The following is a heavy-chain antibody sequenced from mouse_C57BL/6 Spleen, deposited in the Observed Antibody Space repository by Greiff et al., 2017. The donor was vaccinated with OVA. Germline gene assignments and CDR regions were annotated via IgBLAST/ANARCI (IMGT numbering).Heavy chain of an antibody. V-gene: IGHV1-81*01. CDR3: ARREDGSSNAMDY. CDR1: GYTFTSSG. J-gene: IGHJ4*01. D-gene: IGHD1-1*01. CDR2: IYPGSGNT. Sequence: VQLQQSGAELARPGASVKLSCKASGYTFTSSGISWVKQRPGQGLEWIGEIYPGSGNTYYNEKFTGKATLTADTSSSTAYMELRSLTSEDSAVYFSARREDGSSNAMDYWGQGTSVTVSS.